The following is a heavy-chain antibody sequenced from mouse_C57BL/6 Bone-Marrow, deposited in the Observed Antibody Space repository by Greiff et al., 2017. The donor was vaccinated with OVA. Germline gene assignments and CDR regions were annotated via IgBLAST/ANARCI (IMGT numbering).Heavy chain of an antibody. CDR2: IDPSDSYT. CDR3: ARMGGDGPWFDY. CDR1: GYTFTSYW. J-gene: IGHJ3*01. V-gene: IGHV1-59*01. Sequence: QVQLQQPGAELVRPGTSVKLSCKASGYTFTSYWMHWVKQRPGQGLEWIGVIDPSDSYTNYNQKFKGKATLTVDTSSSTAYMQLSSLTSEDTAVYYCARMGGDGPWFDYWGQGTLVTVSA. D-gene: IGHD3-3*01.